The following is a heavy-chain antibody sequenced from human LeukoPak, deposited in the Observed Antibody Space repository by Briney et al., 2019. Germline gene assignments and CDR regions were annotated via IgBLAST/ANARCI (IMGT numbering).Heavy chain of an antibody. D-gene: IGHD3-22*01. CDR2: INHSGST. J-gene: IGHJ4*02. CDR1: GGSFSGYY. V-gene: IGHV4-34*01. Sequence: SETLSLTCAVYGGSFSGYYWGWIRQPPGKGLEWIGEINHSGSTNYNPSLKSRVTISVDTSKNQLSLKLSSVTAADTAVYYCAVKYYDSSGYYGLFDYWGQGTLVTVSS. CDR3: AVKYYDSSGYYGLFDY.